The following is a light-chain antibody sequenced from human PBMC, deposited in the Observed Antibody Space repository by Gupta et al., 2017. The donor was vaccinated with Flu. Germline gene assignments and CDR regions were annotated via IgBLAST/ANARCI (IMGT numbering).Light chain of an antibody. Sequence: QAVVTQEPSLTVSPGGTVTLTCDFTTGPVTSGHYPYWLQQKPGHAPRTLIFDTTDKHPWTPARFSGFRGGDKAALTLSGAQTEDEADYYCLPAGSDGDVFGPGTKVTVL. CDR3: LPAGSDGDV. CDR1: TGPVTSGHY. CDR2: DTT. J-gene: IGLJ1*01. V-gene: IGLV7-46*01.